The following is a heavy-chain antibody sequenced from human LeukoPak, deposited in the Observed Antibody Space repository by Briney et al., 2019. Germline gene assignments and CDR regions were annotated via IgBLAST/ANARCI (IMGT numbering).Heavy chain of an antibody. CDR3: ARDNAPFYYDSSGSYDY. CDR2: INPSGGST. J-gene: IGHJ4*02. Sequence: ASVKVSCKASGYTFTSYYMHWVRQAPGQGLEWMGLINPSGGSTSYAQKFQGRVTMTRDTSTSTVYMELSSLRSEDTAVYYCARDNAPFYYDSSGSYDYWGQGTLVTVSS. D-gene: IGHD3-22*01. V-gene: IGHV1-46*01. CDR1: GYTFTSYY.